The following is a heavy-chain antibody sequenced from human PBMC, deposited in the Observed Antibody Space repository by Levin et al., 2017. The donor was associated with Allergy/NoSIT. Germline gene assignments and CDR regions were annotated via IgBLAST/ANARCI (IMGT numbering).Heavy chain of an antibody. Sequence: GGSLRLSCAASGFTVSGNYMSWVRQAPGKGLEWVSVIYGADYTFYADSVKGRFTISRDNSKNTIYLQMNSLRAEATAVYYCARHRLRYCTSHRCSDWYFDLWGRGTLVTVSS. D-gene: IGHD2-8*01. CDR2: IYGADYT. CDR3: ARHRLRYCTSHRCSDWYFDL. V-gene: IGHV3-66*04. J-gene: IGHJ2*01. CDR1: GFTVSGNY.